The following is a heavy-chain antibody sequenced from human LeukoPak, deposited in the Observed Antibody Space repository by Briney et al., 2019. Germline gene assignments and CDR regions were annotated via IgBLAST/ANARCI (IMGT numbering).Heavy chain of an antibody. CDR3: AKDHGSGSPDDY. CDR1: GGSFSGYY. Sequence: SETLSLTCAVYGGSFSGYYWSWIRQPPGEGLEWIGEINHSGSTNYNPSLTSRVTISVDTPKNQFSLKLSSVTAAATARYYSAKDHGSGSPDDYWGQGTLVTVSS. V-gene: IGHV4-34*01. J-gene: IGHJ4*02. CDR2: INHSGST. D-gene: IGHD3-10*01.